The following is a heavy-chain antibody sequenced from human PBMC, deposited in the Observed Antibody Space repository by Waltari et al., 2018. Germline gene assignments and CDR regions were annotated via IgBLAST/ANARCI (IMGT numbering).Heavy chain of an antibody. CDR2: IYSSGSS. V-gene: IGHV4-59*01. CDR3: ARVLRSAWGVWFDP. J-gene: IGHJ5*02. CDR1: GGSISSSY. Sequence: QVQLQESGPGLVKPSETLSLTCTVSGGSISSSYWSWIRQPPGQGLEWIGYIYSSGSSNYNPSLKSRVTISVDTSKNQFSLKLNSVTAADTAVYYCARVLRSAWGVWFDPWGPGTLVIVSS. D-gene: IGHD3-16*01.